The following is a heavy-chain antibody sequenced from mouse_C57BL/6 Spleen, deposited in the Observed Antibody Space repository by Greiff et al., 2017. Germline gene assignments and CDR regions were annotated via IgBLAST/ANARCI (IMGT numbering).Heavy chain of an antibody. Sequence: QVQLQQPGAELVKPGASVKMSCKASGYTFTSYWIPRVKQRPGQGLEWIGDIYPGSGSTNYNEKFKSKATLTVDTSSSTAYMQLSSLTSEDSAVYYCAIWLRNFDYWGQGTTLTVSS. V-gene: IGHV1-55*01. CDR1: GYTFTSYW. CDR3: AIWLRNFDY. J-gene: IGHJ2*01. CDR2: IYPGSGST. D-gene: IGHD2-2*01.